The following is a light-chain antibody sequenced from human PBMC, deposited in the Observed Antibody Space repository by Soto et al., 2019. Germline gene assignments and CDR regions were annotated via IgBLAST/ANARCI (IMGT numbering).Light chain of an antibody. V-gene: IGKV3-11*01. CDR2: HAS. CDR1: QSVSSS. Sequence: EIVLTQSPATLSLSPGERATLSCRASQSVSSSLAWYQQTPGQAPRLLVYHASTRATGVPARFSGSGSETVFTLSISTLEPEDVAVYYCQQHANLSCVTFGVGTKGEIK. CDR3: QQHANLSCVT. J-gene: IGKJ4*01.